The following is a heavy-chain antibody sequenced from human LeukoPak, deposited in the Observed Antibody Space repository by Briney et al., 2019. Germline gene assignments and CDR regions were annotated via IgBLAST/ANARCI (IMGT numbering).Heavy chain of an antibody. V-gene: IGHV3-30-3*01. J-gene: IGHJ4*02. Sequence: GGSLRLSCAASGFTFSSYAMHWVRQAPGKGLECVAVISYDGSNKYYADSVKGRFTISRDNSKNTLYLQMNSLRAEDTAVYYCARDLSDILTGPFDYWGQGTLATVSS. CDR1: GFTFSSYA. CDR2: ISYDGSNK. CDR3: ARDLSDILTGPFDY. D-gene: IGHD3-9*01.